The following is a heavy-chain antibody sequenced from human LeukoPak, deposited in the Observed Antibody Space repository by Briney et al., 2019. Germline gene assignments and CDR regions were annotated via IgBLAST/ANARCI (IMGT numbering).Heavy chain of an antibody. CDR2: ISSSSSYI. CDR3: ARDPPRYFYDSSGSLDY. J-gene: IGHJ4*02. D-gene: IGHD3-22*01. V-gene: IGHV3-21*01. Sequence: GGSLRLSCAASGFTFSSYSMNWVRQAPGKGLEWVSSISSSSSYIYYADSVKGRFTISRDNAKNSLYLQMNSLRAEDTAVYYCARDPPRYFYDSSGSLDYWGQGTLVTVSS. CDR1: GFTFSSYS.